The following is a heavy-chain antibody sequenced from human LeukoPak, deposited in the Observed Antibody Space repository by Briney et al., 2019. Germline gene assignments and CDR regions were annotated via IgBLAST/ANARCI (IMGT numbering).Heavy chain of an antibody. D-gene: IGHD1-7*01. J-gene: IGHJ4*02. Sequence: PGGSLRLSCAASGFTFSTYAMSWVRQAPGKGLEWVSAISGSADSTYYADPVKGQFAISRDNSKNTLYLQMNSLRAEDTAVYFCAKDRARGGTTDFDYWGQGTLVTVSS. V-gene: IGHV3-23*01. CDR2: ISGSADST. CDR3: AKDRARGGTTDFDY. CDR1: GFTFSTYA.